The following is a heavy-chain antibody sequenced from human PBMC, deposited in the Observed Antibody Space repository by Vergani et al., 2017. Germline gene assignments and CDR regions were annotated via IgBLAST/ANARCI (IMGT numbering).Heavy chain of an antibody. D-gene: IGHD2-8*01. J-gene: IGHJ4*02. Sequence: QAQLQESGPGLVKPSETLSLTCTVSGGSISSYYWSWIRQPPGKGLEWIGYIYYSGSTNYNPSLKSRVTISVDTSKNQFSLKLSSVTAADTAVYYCARVRDIVLMVYAIPGIFDYWGQGTLVTVSS. CDR2: IYYSGST. CDR1: GGSISSYY. V-gene: IGHV4-59*01. CDR3: ARVRDIVLMVYAIPGIFDY.